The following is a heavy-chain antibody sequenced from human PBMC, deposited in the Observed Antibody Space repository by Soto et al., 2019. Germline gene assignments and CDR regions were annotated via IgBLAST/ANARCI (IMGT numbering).Heavy chain of an antibody. Sequence: SLRLSCETSGFSFSVYGMHWVRQAPGKGLEWVAVIWYDASKQFYAASVEGRFTISRDNSKAILYLQMNSLRAEDTAVYYCAAWAEGATEVHWGQGTLVTVSS. V-gene: IGHV3-33*01. D-gene: IGHD2-15*01. CDR2: IWYDASKQ. CDR1: GFSFSVYG. CDR3: AAWAEGATEVH. J-gene: IGHJ4*02.